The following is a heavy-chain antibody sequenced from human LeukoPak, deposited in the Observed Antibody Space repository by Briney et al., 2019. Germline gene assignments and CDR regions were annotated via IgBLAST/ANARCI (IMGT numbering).Heavy chain of an antibody. CDR1: GYSFTTYW. J-gene: IGHJ4*02. CDR3: ARHEGSGSYYSY. D-gene: IGHD1-26*01. Sequence: GESLQISCQGSGYSFTTYWIAWVRQLPGRGLEWMGIISPDDSEIRYSPSFRGQVTISADKSTSTAYLQWSRLRASDTAIYYCARHEGSGSYYSYWGQGTLVTVSS. CDR2: ISPDDSEI. V-gene: IGHV5-51*01.